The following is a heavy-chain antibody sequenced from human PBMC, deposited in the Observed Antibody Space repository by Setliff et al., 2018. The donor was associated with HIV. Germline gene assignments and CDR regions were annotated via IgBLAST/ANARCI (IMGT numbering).Heavy chain of an antibody. D-gene: IGHD2-15*01. J-gene: IGHJ5*02. CDR1: GFTVSSNY. CDR3: VAGGCNGAICS. V-gene: IGHV3-53*01. Sequence: GGSLRLSCAASGFTVSSNYMSWVRQAPGKGLEWVSVIYSGGSTYYADSVKGRFTISRDNSKNTLYLQMNNLRAEDTALYYCVAGGCNGAICSWGQGTLVTVSS. CDR2: IYSGGST.